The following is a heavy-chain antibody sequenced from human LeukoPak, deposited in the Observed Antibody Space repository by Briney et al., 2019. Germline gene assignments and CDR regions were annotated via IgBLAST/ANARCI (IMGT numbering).Heavy chain of an antibody. J-gene: IGHJ4*02. Sequence: GASVKVSCKASGYTFTSYYMHWVRQAPGQGLEWMGIINPSGGSTSYAQKFQGRVTMTRDTSTSTVYMELSSLRSEDTAVYYCARGQKDIAAAGTTFDYWGQGTLVTVSS. D-gene: IGHD6-13*01. CDR1: GYTFTSYY. CDR3: ARGQKDIAAAGTTFDY. V-gene: IGHV1-46*01. CDR2: INPSGGST.